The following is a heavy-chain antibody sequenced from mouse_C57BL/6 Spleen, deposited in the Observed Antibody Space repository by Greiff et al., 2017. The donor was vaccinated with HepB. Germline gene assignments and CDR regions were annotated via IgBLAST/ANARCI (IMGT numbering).Heavy chain of an antibody. V-gene: IGHV5-17*01. D-gene: IGHD1-1*01. Sequence: EVMLVESGGGLVKPGGSLKLSCAASGFTFSDYGMHWVRQAPEKGLEWVAYISSGSSTIYYADTVKGRFTISRDNAKNTLFLQMTSLRSEDTAMYYCARRPITTVVAKDWYFDVWGTVTTVTVSS. J-gene: IGHJ1*03. CDR2: ISSGSSTI. CDR3: ARRPITTVVAKDWYFDV. CDR1: GFTFSDYG.